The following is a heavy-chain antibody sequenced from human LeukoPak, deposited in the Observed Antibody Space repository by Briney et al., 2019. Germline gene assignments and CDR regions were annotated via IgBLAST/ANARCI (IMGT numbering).Heavy chain of an antibody. CDR1: GGSISSTNW. CDR3: ARALYGDSFPPYYYYYMDV. Sequence: SETLSLTCAVSGGSISSTNWWSWVRQPPGKGLEWIGEIYHSGSTNYNPSLKSRVTISVDKSKNQFSLKLSSVTAADTAVYYCARALYGDSFPPYYYYYMDVWGKGTTVTVSS. V-gene: IGHV4-4*02. CDR2: IYHSGST. D-gene: IGHD4-17*01. J-gene: IGHJ6*03.